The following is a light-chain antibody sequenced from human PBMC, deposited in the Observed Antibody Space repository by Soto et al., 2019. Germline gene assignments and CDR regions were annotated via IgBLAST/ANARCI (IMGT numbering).Light chain of an antibody. CDR3: QQYNNWPPLT. V-gene: IGKV3-15*01. CDR1: QSVSSN. Sequence: EIVMTQSPATLSVSPGERATLSCRASQSVSSNLAWYQQKPGQAPRLLIYGASTRATGIPARFSGSGPGPEFTLTISGIQSEDFAVYYCQQYNNWPPLTFGGGTKVEIK. CDR2: GAS. J-gene: IGKJ4*01.